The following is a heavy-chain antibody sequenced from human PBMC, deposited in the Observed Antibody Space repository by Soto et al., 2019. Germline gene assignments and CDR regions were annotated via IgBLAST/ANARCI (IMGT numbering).Heavy chain of an antibody. CDR2: INTANGNT. J-gene: IGHJ4*02. D-gene: IGHD2-15*01. CDR1: GYSFTDYL. CDR3: ARGTCSGGSCSSFHFDS. V-gene: IGHV1-3*04. Sequence: GASVKVSCKASGYSFTDYLMHWVRQAPGQRLEWMGWINTANGNTLYSQKFQGRVTITRDTSASTAYMELSSLRSEDTAVYYCARGTCSGGSCSSFHFDSWGQGTLVTVSS.